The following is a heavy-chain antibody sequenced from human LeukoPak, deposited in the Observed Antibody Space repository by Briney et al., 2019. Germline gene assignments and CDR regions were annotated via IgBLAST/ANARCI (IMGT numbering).Heavy chain of an antibody. V-gene: IGHV4-39*01. CDR1: GGSISSRSGY. J-gene: IGHJ6*03. Sequence: SETLSLTCTVSGGSISSRSGYWGWIRPTPGKGLEWIGNLDSSGSTYYNPSLKSRVTISVGTSKNQFSLNLRSVTAADTAIYFCSRSHDYGGLYFYYYMDVWGKGTTVTVSS. CDR2: LDSSGST. CDR3: SRSHDYGGLYFYYYMDV. D-gene: IGHD4-23*01.